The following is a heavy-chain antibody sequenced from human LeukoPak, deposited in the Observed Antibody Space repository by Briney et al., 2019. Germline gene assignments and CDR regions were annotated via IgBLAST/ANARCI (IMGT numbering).Heavy chain of an antibody. CDR2: ISGSGGGT. J-gene: IGHJ3*02. Sequence: GGSLRLSCAASGFTFSSHAMSWVRQAPGKGLEWVSVISGSGGGTYYADSVKGRFSISRDNSKNSLYLQMNSLRAEDMALYYCAKDQVLDFWSGATFDIWGQGTMVTVSS. V-gene: IGHV3-23*01. CDR1: GFTFSSHA. D-gene: IGHD3-3*01. CDR3: AKDQVLDFWSGATFDI.